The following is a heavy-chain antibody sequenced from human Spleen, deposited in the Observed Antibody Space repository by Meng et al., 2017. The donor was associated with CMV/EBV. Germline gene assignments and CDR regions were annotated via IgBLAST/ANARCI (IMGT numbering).Heavy chain of an antibody. J-gene: IGHJ6*02. CDR2: ISSSSSTI. CDR1: GFTFSSYS. V-gene: IGHV3-48*04. Sequence: GESLKISCAASGFTFSSYSMNWVRQAPGKGLEWVSYISSSSSTIYYADSVKGRFTISRDNAKNSLYLQMNSLRAEDTAVYYCARESDYYYYGMDVWGQGTTVTVSS. CDR3: ARESDYYYYGMDV.